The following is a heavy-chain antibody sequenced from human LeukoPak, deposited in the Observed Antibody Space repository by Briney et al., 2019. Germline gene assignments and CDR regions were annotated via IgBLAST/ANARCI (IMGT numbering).Heavy chain of an antibody. V-gene: IGHV4-59*01. CDR2: VYYSGTT. J-gene: IGHJ2*01. CDR3: ARSDRDLWYFDL. Sequence: SETLSLTCTVSGGSISTYYWSWVRQPPGKGLEWIGYVYYSGTTNYKYKSSLKSRVTISVDTSKNQFSLRLSSVTAADTAVYYCARSDRDLWYFDLWGRGTLVTVSS. CDR1: GGSISTYY.